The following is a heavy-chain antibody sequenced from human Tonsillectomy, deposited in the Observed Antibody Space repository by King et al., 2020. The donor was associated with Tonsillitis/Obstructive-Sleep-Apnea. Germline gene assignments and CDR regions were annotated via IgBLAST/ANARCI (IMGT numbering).Heavy chain of an antibody. D-gene: IGHD3-16*02. CDR3: AKDASCVWGSDRWDNWFDP. V-gene: IGHV3-30*18. J-gene: IGHJ5*02. Sequence: VQLVESGGGVVQPGRSLRLSCAASGFTFSSYGMHWVRQAPGKGLEWVAVISYDGSNKYYADSVKGRFTISRDNSKNTLYLQMNSLRAEDTAVYYCAKDASCVWGSDRWDNWFDPWGQGTLVTVSS. CDR2: ISYDGSNK. CDR1: GFTFSSYG.